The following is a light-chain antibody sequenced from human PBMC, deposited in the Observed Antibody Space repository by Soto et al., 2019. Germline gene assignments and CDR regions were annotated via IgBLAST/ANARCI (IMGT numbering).Light chain of an antibody. CDR2: DVS. J-gene: IGLJ3*02. CDR1: SSDVGAYDL. V-gene: IGLV2-11*01. CDR3: CSYAGSQTWV. Sequence: QSALTQPASVSGSPGQSITISCTGTSSDVGAYDLVSWYQHHPGKAPKLLIYDVSKRPSGVPDRFSGSRSGNTASLTISGLQAEDEADYYCCSYAGSQTWVFGGGTKLTVL.